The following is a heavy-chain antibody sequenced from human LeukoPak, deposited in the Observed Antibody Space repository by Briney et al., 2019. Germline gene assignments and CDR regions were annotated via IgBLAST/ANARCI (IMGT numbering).Heavy chain of an antibody. J-gene: IGHJ4*02. Sequence: GGSLRLSCVASGSPFSSYWMTWVRQAPGKGLEWVANIKQDGSKKSYVDSVKGRFTISRDNAKNSLYLQMNSLRAEDTAIYYCTRVGYIDEGIDYWGQGTLVTVSS. CDR2: IKQDGSKK. CDR3: TRVGYIDEGIDY. CDR1: GSPFSSYW. V-gene: IGHV3-7*04. D-gene: IGHD5-24*01.